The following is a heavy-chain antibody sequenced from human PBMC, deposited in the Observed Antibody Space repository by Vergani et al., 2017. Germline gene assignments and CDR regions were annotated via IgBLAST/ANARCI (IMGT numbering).Heavy chain of an antibody. CDR2: IIPIFGTA. Sequence: QVQLVQSGAEVKKPGSSVKVSCKASGGTFSSYAISWVRQAPGQGLEWMGGIIPIFGTANYAQKFQGRVTITADESTSTAYMVLSSLRSEDTAVYYCAIDPRGYGGDPEDYYYGMDVWGQGTTVTVSS. V-gene: IGHV1-69*12. CDR1: GGTFSSYA. J-gene: IGHJ6*02. D-gene: IGHD2-21*02. CDR3: AIDPRGYGGDPEDYYYGMDV.